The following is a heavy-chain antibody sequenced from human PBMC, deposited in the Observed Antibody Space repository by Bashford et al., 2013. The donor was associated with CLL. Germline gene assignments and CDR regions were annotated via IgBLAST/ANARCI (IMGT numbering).Heavy chain of an antibody. CDR1: GGSVSSSIDY. D-gene: IGHD3-16*02. V-gene: IGHV4-61*02. CDR3: ARHRSNRDWFDP. J-gene: IGHJ5*02. Sequence: TLSLTCTVSGGSVSSSIDYWSWIRQPAGKELEWIGRIYSSGSTNYNPSLKSRVTISRDMSKNQLYLNLRSATASDTAVYYCARHRSNRDWFDPWGRGTLVTVSS. CDR2: IYSSGST.